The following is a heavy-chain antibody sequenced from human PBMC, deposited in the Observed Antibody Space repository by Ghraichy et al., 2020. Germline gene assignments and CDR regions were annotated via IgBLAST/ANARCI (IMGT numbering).Heavy chain of an antibody. Sequence: SETLSLTCTVSGGSISSSSYYWGWIRQPPGKGLEWIGSIYYSGSTYYNPSLKSRVTISVDTSKNQFSLKLSSVTAADTAVYYCASGVLHSMRFDPWGQGTLVTVSS. J-gene: IGHJ5*02. CDR3: ASGVLHSMRFDP. D-gene: IGHD4/OR15-4a*01. CDR1: GGSISSSSYY. CDR2: IYYSGST. V-gene: IGHV4-39*01.